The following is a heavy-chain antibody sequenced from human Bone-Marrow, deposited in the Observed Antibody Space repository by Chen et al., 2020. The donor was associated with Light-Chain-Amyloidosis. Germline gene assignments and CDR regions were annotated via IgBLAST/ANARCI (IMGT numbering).Heavy chain of an antibody. J-gene: IGHJ4*02. CDR1: GYSLTEVS. V-gene: IGHV1-24*01. CDR3: ATPWRSGAAFDY. Sequence: QVQLEQSGAEVKKPGASVKVSCKVSGYSLTEVSMHWVRQGPGKGLEWMGSFDPEDGEKISAQKFQGRVTMTADTSTDTAYMELSSLRSEDTAVYYCATPWRSGAAFDYWGQGTLVTVSS. CDR2: FDPEDGEK. D-gene: IGHD6-25*01.